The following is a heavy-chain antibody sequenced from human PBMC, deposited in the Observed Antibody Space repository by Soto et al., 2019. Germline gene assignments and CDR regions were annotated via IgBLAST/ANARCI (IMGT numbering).Heavy chain of an antibody. J-gene: IGHJ4*02. V-gene: IGHV3-30*18. CDR2: ISYDGSNE. CDR1: GFAFSDYG. Sequence: PGGSLRLSCAASGFAFSDYGMHWVRQAPGKGLEWVAVISYDGSNEYYAESVKGRFTISRDNPKNTLYLQMNSLRAEDTAVYYCAKDYAALEYYFDYWGQGTLVTVSS. CDR3: AKDYAALEYYFDY. D-gene: IGHD3-16*01.